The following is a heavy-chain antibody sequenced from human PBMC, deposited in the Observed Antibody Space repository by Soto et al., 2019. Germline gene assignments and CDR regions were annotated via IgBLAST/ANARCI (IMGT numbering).Heavy chain of an antibody. CDR3: ARDLVLLWFGELIRWFDP. D-gene: IGHD3-10*01. CDR2: IKQDGSEK. CDR1: GFTFSSYW. V-gene: IGHV3-7*01. Sequence: EVQLVESGGGLVQPGGSLRLSCAASGFTFSSYWMSWVRQAPGKGLEWVANIKQDGSEKYYVDSVKGRFTISRDNAKNSLYLQMNSLRAEDTAVYYCARDLVLLWFGELIRWFDPWGQGTLVTVSS. J-gene: IGHJ5*02.